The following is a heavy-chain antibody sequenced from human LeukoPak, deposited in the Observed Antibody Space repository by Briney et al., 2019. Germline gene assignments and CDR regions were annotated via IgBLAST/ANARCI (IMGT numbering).Heavy chain of an antibody. CDR3: ARLRGSWGAGSFDY. CDR1: GGSISSYY. D-gene: IGHD6-13*01. CDR2: IYYSGST. Sequence: PSETLSLTCTVSGGSISSYYWSWIRQPPGKGLEWIGYIYYSGSTNYNPSLKSRVTISVDTSKNQFCLKLSSVTAADTAVYYCARLRGSWGAGSFDYWGQGTLVTVSS. V-gene: IGHV4-59*08. J-gene: IGHJ4*02.